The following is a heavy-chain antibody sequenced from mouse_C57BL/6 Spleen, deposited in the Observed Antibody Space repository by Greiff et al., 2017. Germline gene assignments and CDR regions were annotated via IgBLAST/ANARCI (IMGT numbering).Heavy chain of an antibody. J-gene: IGHJ4*01. V-gene: IGHV5-12*01. CDR1: GFTFSDYY. D-gene: IGHD4-1*01. Sequence: EVMLVESGGGLVQPGGSLKLSCAASGFTFSDYYMYWVRQTPEKRLEWVAYISNGGGSTYYPDTVKGRFTISRDNAKNTLYLQMSRLKSEDTAMYYCARRSWDDYAMDYWGQGTSVTVSS. CDR2: ISNGGGST. CDR3: ARRSWDDYAMDY.